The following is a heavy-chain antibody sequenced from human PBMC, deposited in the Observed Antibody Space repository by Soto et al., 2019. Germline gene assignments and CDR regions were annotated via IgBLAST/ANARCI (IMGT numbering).Heavy chain of an antibody. CDR1: GYSFAIYW. V-gene: IGHV5-51*01. Sequence: GESLKISCKGSGYSFAIYWIGWVRQMPGKGLEWMGIIYPGDSDTRYSPSFQGQVTISVDESISTAYLQWSSLRAEDTAVYYCAKDRGIAAAGTIYYYGMDVWGQGTTVTVSS. J-gene: IGHJ6*02. CDR2: IYPGDSDT. CDR3: AKDRGIAAAGTIYYYGMDV. D-gene: IGHD6-13*01.